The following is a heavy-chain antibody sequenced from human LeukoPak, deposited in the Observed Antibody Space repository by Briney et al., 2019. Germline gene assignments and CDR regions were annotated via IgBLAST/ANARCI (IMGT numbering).Heavy chain of an antibody. CDR2: IFGSGGSP. Sequence: GGSLRLSCEASGFTFGSHAMYWVRQAPGKGLEWVAGIFGSGGSPHYADSVKGRFTISRDNSRDTVYLQINSLRAEDTAVYYCGKTTVGYSSGQKPAWPVDYWGQGTLVTVSS. V-gene: IGHV3-23*01. CDR1: GFTFGSHA. D-gene: IGHD5-18*01. J-gene: IGHJ4*02. CDR3: GKTTVGYSSGQKPAWPVDY.